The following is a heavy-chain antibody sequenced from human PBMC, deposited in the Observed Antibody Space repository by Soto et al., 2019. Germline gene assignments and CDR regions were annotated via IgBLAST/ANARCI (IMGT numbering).Heavy chain of an antibody. Sequence: SETLSLTCTVSGGSISSYYWSWIRQPPGKGLEWIGYIYYSGSTNYNPSLKSRVTISVDTSKNQFSLKLSSVTAADTAVYYCARSGYSYGTDYWGQGTLVTVS. V-gene: IGHV4-59*01. D-gene: IGHD5-18*01. CDR2: IYYSGST. CDR1: GGSISSYY. CDR3: ARSGYSYGTDY. J-gene: IGHJ4*02.